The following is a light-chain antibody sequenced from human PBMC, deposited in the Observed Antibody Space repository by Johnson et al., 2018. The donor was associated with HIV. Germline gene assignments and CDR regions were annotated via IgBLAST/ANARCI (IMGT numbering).Light chain of an antibody. CDR3: GTWDSSLSASYV. Sequence: QSVLTQPPSVSAAPGQKVTISCSGSSSNIGNNYISWFQQLPGTAPKLLIYDDNKRPLGIPDRFSGSKSGTSATLDITGLQTGDEANYYCGTWDSSLSASYVFGTGTKVTVL. V-gene: IGLV1-51*01. J-gene: IGLJ1*01. CDR1: SSNIGNNY. CDR2: DDN.